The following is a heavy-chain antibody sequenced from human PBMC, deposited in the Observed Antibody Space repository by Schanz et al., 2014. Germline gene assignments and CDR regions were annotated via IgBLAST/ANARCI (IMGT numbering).Heavy chain of an antibody. CDR3: AKSQGSSFDS. CDR2: INGDGSRT. V-gene: IGHV3-74*02. Sequence: EVQLVESGGGLVKPGGSLRLSCAASGFTFSNYWMHWVRQAPGKGLVWVSRINGDGSRTAYADSVKGRFTISRDNAKNTLYLQMNSLRAEDTAVYYCAKSQGSSFDSWGQGTLVTVSS. J-gene: IGHJ4*02. CDR1: GFTFSNYW. D-gene: IGHD6-13*01.